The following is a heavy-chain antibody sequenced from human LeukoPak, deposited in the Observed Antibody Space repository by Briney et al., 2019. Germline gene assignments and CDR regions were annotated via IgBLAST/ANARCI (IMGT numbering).Heavy chain of an antibody. CDR1: GFTFFSYA. CDR3: AKDEGNFVFGGGELLH. D-gene: IGHD3-3*01. J-gene: IGHJ4*02. Sequence: SGGSLRLSCTASGFTFFSYAMNWVRQAPGRGLEWVSTIIASGSTSYFADSVRGRFTISRDNSENTLYLQMNSLRAEDTAIYYCAKDEGNFVFGGGELLHWGQGTLVAVSS. CDR2: IIASGSTS. V-gene: IGHV3-23*01.